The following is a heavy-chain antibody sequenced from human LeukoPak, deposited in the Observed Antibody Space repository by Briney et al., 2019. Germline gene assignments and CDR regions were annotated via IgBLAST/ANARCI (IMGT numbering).Heavy chain of an antibody. V-gene: IGHV3-23*01. CDR3: AKVNAYGHYFDY. D-gene: IGHD4-17*01. CDR2: ISGSGGST. J-gene: IGHJ4*02. Sequence: GGSLRLSCAASGFTFSSYAMSWVSQAPGKGLEWVSAISGSGGSTYYADSVKGRFTISRDNSKNTLSLQMNSLRAEDTAVYYCAKVNAYGHYFDYWGQGTLVTVSS. CDR1: GFTFSSYA.